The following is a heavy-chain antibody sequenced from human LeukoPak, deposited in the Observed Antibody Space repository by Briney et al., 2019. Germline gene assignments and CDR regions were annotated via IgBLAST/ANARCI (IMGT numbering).Heavy chain of an antibody. V-gene: IGHV1-69*04. J-gene: IGHJ4*02. Sequence: VASVKVYCKASGGTFSSYAISWVRQAPGQGLEWMGRIIPILGIANYAQKFQGRVTITADKSTSTAYMELSSLRSEDTAVYYCARDDYGGNSGRDYWGQGTLVTVSS. CDR2: IIPILGIA. CDR1: GGTFSSYA. CDR3: ARDDYGGNSGRDY. D-gene: IGHD4-17*01.